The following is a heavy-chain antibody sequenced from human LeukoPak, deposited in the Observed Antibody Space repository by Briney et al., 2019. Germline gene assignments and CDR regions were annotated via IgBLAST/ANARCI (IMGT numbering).Heavy chain of an antibody. J-gene: IGHJ2*01. CDR3: ARITMVLSWYFDL. V-gene: IGHV4-61*01. CDR2: IYYSGST. Sequence: SETLSLTCTVSGYSISSGYYWSWIRQPPGKGLEWIGYIYYSGSTNYNPSLKSRVTISVDTSKNQFSLKLSSVTAADTAVYYCARITMVLSWYFDLWGRGTLVTVSS. CDR1: GYSISSGYY. D-gene: IGHD3-10*01.